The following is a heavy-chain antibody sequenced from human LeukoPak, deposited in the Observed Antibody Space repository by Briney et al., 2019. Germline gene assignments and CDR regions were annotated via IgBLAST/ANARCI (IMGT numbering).Heavy chain of an antibody. V-gene: IGHV3-23*05. J-gene: IGHJ4*02. CDR1: GFTLRSYD. CDR3: AKEYSGYDFDY. D-gene: IGHD5-12*01. CDR2: TKF. Sequence: GGSLRLSCAASGFTLRSYDMSWVRQAPGKGLEWVAATKFILRRLREGRFTISRDNSQNTLYLQMDSLRAEDTALYYCAKEYSGYDFDYWGQGTLVTVSS.